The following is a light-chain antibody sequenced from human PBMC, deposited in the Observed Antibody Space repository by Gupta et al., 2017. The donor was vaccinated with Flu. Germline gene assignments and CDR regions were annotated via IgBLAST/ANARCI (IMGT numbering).Light chain of an antibody. V-gene: IGKV1-39*01. J-gene: IGKJ1*01. Sequence: DIQMTQSPSSLSASVGDRVTITCRASESMNIYVNWYQQKPGQAPKLLIFAASTLQRGVPSRFSGSGSGTDFSLTISRLQPEDSATYYCQQSYRSLWTFGQGTKVEIK. CDR2: AAS. CDR1: ESMNIY. CDR3: QQSYRSLWT.